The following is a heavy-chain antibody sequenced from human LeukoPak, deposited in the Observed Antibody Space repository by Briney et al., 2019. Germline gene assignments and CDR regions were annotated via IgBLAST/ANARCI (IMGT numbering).Heavy chain of an antibody. CDR3: ATSGYSYGYPLDY. D-gene: IGHD5-18*01. CDR1: GFTFSSYA. J-gene: IGHJ4*02. CDR2: ISGSGGST. Sequence: GGSLRLSCAASGFTFSSYAMSWVRQAPGKGLEWVSAISGSGGSTYYADSVKGRFTISRDNSKNTLYLQMNSLRAEDTAVYYCATSGYSYGYPLDYWGQGTLVTVSS. V-gene: IGHV3-23*01.